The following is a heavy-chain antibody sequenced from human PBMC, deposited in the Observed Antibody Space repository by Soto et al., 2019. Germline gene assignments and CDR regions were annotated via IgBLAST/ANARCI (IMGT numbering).Heavy chain of an antibody. D-gene: IGHD3-9*01. CDR1: GGTFSSYA. CDR3: AGDILTGYQYYYYYGMDV. V-gene: IGHV1-69*13. CDR2: IIPIFGTA. J-gene: IGHJ6*02. Sequence: ASVKVSCKASGGTFSSYAISWVRQAPGQGLEWMGGIIPIFGTANYAQKFQGRVTITADESTSTAYMELSSLRSEDTAVYYCAGDILTGYQYYYYYGMDVWGQGTTVTVSS.